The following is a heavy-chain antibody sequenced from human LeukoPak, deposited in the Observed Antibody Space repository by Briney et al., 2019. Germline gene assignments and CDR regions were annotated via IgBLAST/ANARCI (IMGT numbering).Heavy chain of an antibody. CDR1: GYTFTGYY. CDR2: INPNSGGT. V-gene: IGHV1-2*04. CDR3: ARQTWTYYDILTGYQEALYGMDV. Sequence: ASVKVSCKASGYTFTGYYMHWVRQAPGQGLEWMGWINPNSGGTNYAQKFQGWVTMTRDTSISTAYMELSRLRSDDTAVYYCARQTWTYYDILTGYQEALYGMDV. J-gene: IGHJ6*01. D-gene: IGHD3-9*01.